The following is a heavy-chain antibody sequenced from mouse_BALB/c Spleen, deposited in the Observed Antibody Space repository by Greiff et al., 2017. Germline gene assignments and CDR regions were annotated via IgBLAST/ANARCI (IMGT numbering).Heavy chain of an antibody. CDR3: ARVDPGYYAMDY. CDR2: ISSGGSYT. J-gene: IGHJ4*01. Sequence: EVKLQESGGGLVKPGGSLKLSCAASGFTFSSYAMSWVRQSPEKRLEWVAEISSGGSYTYYPDTVTGRFTISRDNAKNTLYLEMSSLRSEDTAMYYCARVDPGYYAMDYWGQGTSVTVSS. V-gene: IGHV5-9-4*01. CDR1: GFTFSSYA.